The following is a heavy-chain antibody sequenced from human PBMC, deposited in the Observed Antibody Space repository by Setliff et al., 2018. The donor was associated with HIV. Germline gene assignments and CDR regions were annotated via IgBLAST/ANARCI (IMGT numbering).Heavy chain of an antibody. D-gene: IGHD3-22*01. CDR1: GGSISSIGYS. CDR3: ARRQWGTSGYYEFFQR. Sequence: PSETLSLTCAVSGGSISSIGYSWSWIRQPPGEGLEWIGYIYDSGKTKYNPSLESRVRISVDTSKNHLSLKLNSVTVADTAVYYCARRQWGTSGYYEFFQRWGQGTLVTVSS. J-gene: IGHJ1*01. CDR2: IYDSGKT. V-gene: IGHV4-30-2*02.